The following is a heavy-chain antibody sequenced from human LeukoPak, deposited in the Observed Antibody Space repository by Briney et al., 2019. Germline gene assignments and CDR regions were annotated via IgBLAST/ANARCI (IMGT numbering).Heavy chain of an antibody. CDR3: ARGYCSGGSCYSDWFDP. CDR1: GGSISSSSYY. J-gene: IGHJ5*02. D-gene: IGHD2-15*01. CDR2: IYYSGST. Sequence: SETLSLTCTVSGGSISSSSYYWGWIRQPPGKGLEWIGSIYYSGSTYYNPSLKSRVTISVDTSKNQFSLKLSSVTAADTAVYYCARGYCSGGSCYSDWFDPWGQGTLVTVSS. V-gene: IGHV4-39*07.